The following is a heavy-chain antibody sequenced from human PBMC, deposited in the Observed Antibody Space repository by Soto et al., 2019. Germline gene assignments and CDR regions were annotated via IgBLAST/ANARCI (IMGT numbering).Heavy chain of an antibody. CDR2: IYSGGYT. J-gene: IGHJ4*02. V-gene: IGHV3-53*01. Sequence: EVQLVESGGGLIQPGGSLRLSCAVSGFTVSNNYMSWVRQAPGKGLEGVSVIYSGGYTAYGDSVKGRFTISRDNSKNTLYLQRNARGAAARAVFCGATPPGGGGYWGQGTLVTVSS. CDR3: ATPPGGGGY. D-gene: IGHD3-10*01. CDR1: GFTVSNNY.